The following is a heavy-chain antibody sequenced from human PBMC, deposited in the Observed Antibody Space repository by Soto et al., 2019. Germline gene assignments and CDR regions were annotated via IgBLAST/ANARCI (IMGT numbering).Heavy chain of an antibody. CDR1: GGSISSSSYY. CDR2: IYYSGST. J-gene: IGHJ4*02. D-gene: IGHD6-19*01. CDR3: ARLGSGYSSGWSDY. Sequence: SETLSLTCTVSGGSISSSSYYWGWIRQPPGKGLEWIGSIYYSGSTYYNPSLKSRVTISVDTSKNQFSLKLSSVTAADTAVYYCARLGSGYSSGWSDYWGQGTLVTVSS. V-gene: IGHV4-39*01.